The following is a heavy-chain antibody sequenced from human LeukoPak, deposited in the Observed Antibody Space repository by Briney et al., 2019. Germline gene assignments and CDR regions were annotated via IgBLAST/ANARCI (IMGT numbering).Heavy chain of an antibody. CDR2: IYHSGNT. CDR1: GYSISSGYY. Sequence: PSETLSLTCTVSGYSISSGYYWGWIRQPPGKGLEWIGSIYHSGNTYYNPSLKSRLTISVDTSKNQFSLKLSSVTAADTAVYYCARYDYGDPNWFDPWGQGTLVTVSS. J-gene: IGHJ5*02. CDR3: ARYDYGDPNWFDP. V-gene: IGHV4-38-2*02. D-gene: IGHD4-17*01.